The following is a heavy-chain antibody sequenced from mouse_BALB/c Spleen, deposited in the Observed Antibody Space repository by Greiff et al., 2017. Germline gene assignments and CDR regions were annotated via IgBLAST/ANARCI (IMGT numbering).Heavy chain of an antibody. Sequence: QVQLQQSGPELVKPGASVRISCKASGYTFTSYYIHWVKQRPGQGLEWIGWIYPGNVNTKYNEKFKGKATLTADKSSSTAYMQLSSLTSEDSAVYFCARNGVGMFAYWGQGTLVTVSA. J-gene: IGHJ3*01. V-gene: IGHV1S56*01. D-gene: IGHD1-1*02. CDR2: IYPGNVNT. CDR1: GYTFTSYY. CDR3: ARNGVGMFAY.